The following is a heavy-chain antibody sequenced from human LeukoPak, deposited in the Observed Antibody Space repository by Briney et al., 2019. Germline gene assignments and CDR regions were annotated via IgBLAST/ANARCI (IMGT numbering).Heavy chain of an antibody. J-gene: IGHJ4*02. CDR3: ARDYQLLSYFDY. CDR2: NTGYSGNT. CDR1: GDTLANYG. V-gene: IGHV1-18*04. D-gene: IGHD2-2*01. Sequence: ASVKVSCKAPGDTLANYGITWVRQAPGQGLEGMGWNTGYSGNTNYAQHFQCRVTMTTERSTSTAYLELRSLRSDDTAVYYCARDYQLLSYFDYWGQGTLVTVSS.